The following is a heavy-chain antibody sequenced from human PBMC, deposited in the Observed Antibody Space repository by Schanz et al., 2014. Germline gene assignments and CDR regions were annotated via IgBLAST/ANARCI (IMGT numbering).Heavy chain of an antibody. D-gene: IGHD6-6*01. Sequence: EVQLVESGGGLVKPGGSLRLSCEASRFTFSSYSFNWVRQAPGKGLEWVSSITASGDYMHYADSVKGRFTISRDNPKNSLCLQMNSLRAEDTAVYYCAKIWKGHPIEVRPGWSDGMDVWGQGTTVTVSS. V-gene: IGHV3-21*04. CDR1: RFTFSSYS. J-gene: IGHJ6*02. CDR2: ITASGDYM. CDR3: AKIWKGHPIEVRPGWSDGMDV.